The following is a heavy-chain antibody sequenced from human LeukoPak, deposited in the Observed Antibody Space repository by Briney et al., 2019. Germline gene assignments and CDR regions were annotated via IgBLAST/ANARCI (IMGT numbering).Heavy chain of an antibody. V-gene: IGHV3-7*01. CDR2: IRRDGSEK. Sequence: GGSLRLSCAASGFMFSDYWMNWVRQAPGKGLEWVANIRRDGSEKNYVDSVKGRFTISRDNADSSLYLQMNSLGAEDTAVYYCARAGPFYPFDYWGQGTLVTVSS. CDR1: GFMFSDYW. D-gene: IGHD3-3*02. J-gene: IGHJ4*02. CDR3: ARAGPFYPFDY.